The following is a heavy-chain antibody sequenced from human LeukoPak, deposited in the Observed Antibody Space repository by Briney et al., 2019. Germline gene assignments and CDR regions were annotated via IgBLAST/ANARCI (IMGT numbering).Heavy chain of an antibody. CDR2: ISAYNGNT. J-gene: IGHJ4*02. CDR3: ARGEGDSSGYYYGDY. V-gene: IGHV1-18*01. D-gene: IGHD3-22*01. Sequence: ASVKVSCKASGYTFSTYGISWVRQAPGQGLEWMGWISAYNGNTNYAQKLQGRVTMTTDTSTSTAYMELRSLRRDDTDVYYCARGEGDSSGYYYGDYWGQGTLVTVSS. CDR1: GYTFSTYG.